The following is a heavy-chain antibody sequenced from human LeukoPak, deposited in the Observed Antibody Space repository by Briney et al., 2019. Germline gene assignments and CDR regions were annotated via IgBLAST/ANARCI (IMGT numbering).Heavy chain of an antibody. CDR3: VNDDCSSTSCYGEDYYYGTDV. V-gene: IGHV3-30*18. D-gene: IGHD2-2*01. Sequence: PGRSLRLSCAASGFTFSSYGMHWVRQAPGKGLEWVAVISYDGSNKYYADSVKGRFTISRDNSKNTLYLQMNSLRAEDTAVYYCVNDDCSSTSCYGEDYYYGTDVWGQGTTVTVSS. CDR2: ISYDGSNK. J-gene: IGHJ6*02. CDR1: GFTFSSYG.